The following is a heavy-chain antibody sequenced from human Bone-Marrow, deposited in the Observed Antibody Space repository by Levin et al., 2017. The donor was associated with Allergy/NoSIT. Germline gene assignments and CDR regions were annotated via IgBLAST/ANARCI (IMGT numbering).Heavy chain of an antibody. D-gene: IGHD3-3*01. Sequence: GESLKISCAASGFTFSNAWMSWVRQAPGKGLEWVGRIKSKTDGGTTDYAAPVKGRFTISRDDSKNTLYLQMNSLKTEDTAVYYCTTAIMSDFWSGQKTAIDYWGQGTLVTVSS. V-gene: IGHV3-15*01. J-gene: IGHJ4*02. CDR3: TTAIMSDFWSGQKTAIDY. CDR2: IKSKTDGGTT. CDR1: GFTFSNAW.